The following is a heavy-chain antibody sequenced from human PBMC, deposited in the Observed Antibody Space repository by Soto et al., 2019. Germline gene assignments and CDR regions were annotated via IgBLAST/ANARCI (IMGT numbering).Heavy chain of an antibody. CDR2: IGKSGDT. D-gene: IGHD3-10*01. Sequence: EVPLVESGGGLVQPGGSLRLSCAASGFTFSSYDMHWVRQATGKGLEWVSAIGKSGDTYYSDSVKGRFTIFRENAKNSWNPQKERLRGVETAENYGEKGGYGSGSKHSHNWFDPWGQGTLVTVSS. J-gene: IGHJ5*02. CDR3: EKGGYGSGSKHSHNWFDP. CDR1: GFTFSSYD. V-gene: IGHV3-13*04.